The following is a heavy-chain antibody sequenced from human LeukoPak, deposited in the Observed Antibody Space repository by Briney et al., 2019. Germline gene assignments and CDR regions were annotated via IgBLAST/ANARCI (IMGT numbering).Heavy chain of an antibody. V-gene: IGHV4-30-2*01. J-gene: IGHJ3*02. CDR3: ARGPPYDAFDI. Sequence: SETLSLTCAVSGGSISSGGYSWSWIRQPPGKGLEWTGYIYHSGSTYYNPSLKSRVTISVDRSKNQFSLKLSSVTAADTAVYYCARGPPYDAFDIWGQGTMVTVSS. CDR2: IYHSGST. CDR1: GGSISSGGYS.